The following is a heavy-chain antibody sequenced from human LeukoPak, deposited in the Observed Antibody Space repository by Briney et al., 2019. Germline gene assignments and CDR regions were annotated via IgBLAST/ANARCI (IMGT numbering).Heavy chain of an antibody. J-gene: IGHJ4*02. CDR3: VRPQETANYFDTSGYQY. Sequence: GESLKISCKGSGYSFTSYWIGWVRQMPGKGLEWMGIIYPGDSDIRYSPSFQGQVTMSADRSINTAYLQLHYLKASDTAVYYCVRPQETANYFDTSGYQYWGQGTLVTVSS. D-gene: IGHD3-22*01. V-gene: IGHV5-51*01. CDR2: IYPGDSDI. CDR1: GYSFTSYW.